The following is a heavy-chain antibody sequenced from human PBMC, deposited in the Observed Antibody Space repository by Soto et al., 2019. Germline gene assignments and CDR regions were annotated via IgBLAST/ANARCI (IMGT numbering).Heavy chain of an antibody. CDR2: INPSGGST. Sequence: VASVKVSCKASGYTFTSYYMHWVRQAPGQGLEWMGIINPSGGSTSYAQKFQGRVTMTRDTSTSTVYMELSSLRSEDTAVYYCARVRFSFLTGYPLSATYYYYYGMDVWGQGTTVTVSS. CDR3: ARVRFSFLTGYPLSATYYYYYGMDV. J-gene: IGHJ6*02. V-gene: IGHV1-46*01. D-gene: IGHD3-9*01. CDR1: GYTFTSYY.